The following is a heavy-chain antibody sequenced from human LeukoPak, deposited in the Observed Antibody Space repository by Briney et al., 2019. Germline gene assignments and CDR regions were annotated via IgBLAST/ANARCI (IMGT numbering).Heavy chain of an antibody. CDR1: GFTFDDYG. CDR2: INWKGGST. Sequence: GGSLRLSCAASGFTFDDYGMSWVRQAPGKGLEWVSGINWKGGSTGYADSVKGRFTISRDNAKNSLYLQMNSLRAEDTALYYCARVGIVATPGNDAFDIWGQGTMVTVSS. J-gene: IGHJ3*02. D-gene: IGHD5-12*01. CDR3: ARVGIVATPGNDAFDI. V-gene: IGHV3-20*04.